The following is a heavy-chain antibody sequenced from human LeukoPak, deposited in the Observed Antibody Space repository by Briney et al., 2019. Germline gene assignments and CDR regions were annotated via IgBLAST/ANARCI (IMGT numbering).Heavy chain of an antibody. D-gene: IGHD3-10*01. J-gene: IGHJ5*02. Sequence: GGSLRLSCVVSGIPFSDYYMNWIRQAPGKGLEWISYISSGSSYTDYADSVKGRFTISRDNAKNSLYLQMNSLRAEDTAVYYCARVSSRRGWFDPWGQGTLVTVSS. CDR1: GIPFSDYY. CDR2: ISSGSSYT. V-gene: IGHV3-11*05. CDR3: ARVSSRRGWFDP.